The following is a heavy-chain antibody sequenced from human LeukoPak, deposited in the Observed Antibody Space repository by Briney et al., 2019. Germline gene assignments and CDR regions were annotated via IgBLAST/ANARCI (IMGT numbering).Heavy chain of an antibody. Sequence: SETLSLTCAVYGGSFSGYYWSWIRQPPGKGPEWIGYIYYSGSTNYNPSLKSRVTISVDKSKNQFSLKLSSVTAADTAVYYCARYHQGFDDYWGLGTLVTVSS. CDR3: ARYHQGFDDY. CDR1: GGSFSGYY. V-gene: IGHV4-59*12. CDR2: IYYSGST. J-gene: IGHJ4*02. D-gene: IGHD3-9*01.